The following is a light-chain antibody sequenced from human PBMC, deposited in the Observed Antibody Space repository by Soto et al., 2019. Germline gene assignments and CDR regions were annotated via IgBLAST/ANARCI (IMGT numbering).Light chain of an antibody. CDR3: QQYNRWPQYT. V-gene: IGKV3-15*01. CDR1: QTVSSD. Sequence: IVMTQSPATLSVSPGERATLSCRASQTVSSDLAWYQQKPGQAPRLLMYGASTRAAGVPARFSASGSGTEFTLTISRLESEDFGVKVCQQYNRWPQYTFGQGTKVDIK. CDR2: GAS. J-gene: IGKJ2*01.